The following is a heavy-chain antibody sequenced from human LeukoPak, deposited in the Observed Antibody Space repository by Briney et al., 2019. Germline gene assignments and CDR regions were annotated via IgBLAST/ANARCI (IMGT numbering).Heavy chain of an antibody. CDR2: IWYDGSNK. CDR1: GFTFSSYA. D-gene: IGHD4-17*01. J-gene: IGHJ4*02. Sequence: GGSLRLSCAASGFTFSSYAMSWVRQAPGKGLEWVAVIWYDGSNKYYADSVKGRFTISRDNSKNTLYLQMNSLRAGDTAVYYCARDRGYGDSAFDYWGQGTLVTVSS. CDR3: ARDRGYGDSAFDY. V-gene: IGHV3-33*08.